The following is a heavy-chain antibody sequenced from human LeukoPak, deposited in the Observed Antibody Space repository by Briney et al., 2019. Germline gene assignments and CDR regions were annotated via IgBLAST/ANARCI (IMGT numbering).Heavy chain of an antibody. V-gene: IGHV4-34*01. D-gene: IGHD4-17*01. J-gene: IGHJ4*02. Sequence: SETLSLTCAVYGGSFSGYYWSWIRQPPGKGLEWIGEINHSGSTNYNPSLKSRGTISVDTSKNQFSLKLSSVPAADTAVYYCAQDYGVVWGQGTLVTVSS. CDR1: GGSFSGYY. CDR2: INHSGST. CDR3: AQDYGVV.